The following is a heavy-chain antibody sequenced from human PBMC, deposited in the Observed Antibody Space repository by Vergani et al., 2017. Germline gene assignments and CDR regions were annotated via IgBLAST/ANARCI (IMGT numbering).Heavy chain of an antibody. CDR3: ARLWFGEAVWFDP. V-gene: IGHV4-39*07. J-gene: IGHJ5*02. CDR2: IYHSGST. D-gene: IGHD3-10*01. Sequence: QLQLQESGPGLVKPSATLSLTCSVSGASIRSSNYYWGWIRQPPGKGLEWTGSIYHSGSTYYNPSLKSRVTISVDTSKNQFSLKLSSVTAADTAVYYCARLWFGEAVWFDPWGQGTLVTVSS. CDR1: GASIRSSNYY.